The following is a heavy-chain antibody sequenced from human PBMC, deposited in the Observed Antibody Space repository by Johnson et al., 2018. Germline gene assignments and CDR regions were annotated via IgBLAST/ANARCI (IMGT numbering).Heavy chain of an antibody. J-gene: IGHJ6*04. CDR1: DDSISSSSYY. CDR2: IYYGGST. Sequence: QVQLQESGPGLVKPSETLSLTCTVSDDSISSSSYYWGWIRQPPGKGLEWIGSIYYGGSTYYNPSLESRVTISVDTSKNQFSLKLSSVTAADTAVYYCVRAVGSEDVWGKGTTVTVSS. V-gene: IGHV4-39*07. CDR3: VRAVGSEDV. D-gene: IGHD3-10*01.